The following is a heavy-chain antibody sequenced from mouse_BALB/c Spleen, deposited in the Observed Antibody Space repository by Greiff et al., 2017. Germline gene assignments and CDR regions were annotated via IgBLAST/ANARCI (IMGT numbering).Heavy chain of an antibody. Sequence: QVQLQQSGAELAKPGASVKMSCKASGYTFTSYWMHWVKQRPGQGLEWIGYINPSTGYTEYNQKFKDKATLTADKSSSTAYMQLSSLTSEDSAVYYCARRVGRDPFYAMDYWGQGTSVTVSS. CDR2: INPSTGYT. V-gene: IGHV1-7*01. CDR1: GYTFTSYW. J-gene: IGHJ4*01. CDR3: ARRVGRDPFYAMDY. D-gene: IGHD4-1*01.